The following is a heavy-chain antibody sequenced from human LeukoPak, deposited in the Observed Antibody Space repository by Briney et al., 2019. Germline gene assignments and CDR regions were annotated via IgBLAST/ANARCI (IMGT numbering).Heavy chain of an antibody. CDR2: ISAYNGNT. CDR1: GYTFTSYG. CDR3: ARDFPPHLIQTYGMDV. J-gene: IGHJ6*02. D-gene: IGHD5-18*01. Sequence: ASVKVSCKASGYTFTSYGISWVRQAPGQGLEWMGWISAYNGNTNYAQKLQGRVTMTTDTSTSTAYMELRSLRSDDTAVYHCARDFPPHLIQTYGMDVWSQGTTVTVSS. V-gene: IGHV1-18*01.